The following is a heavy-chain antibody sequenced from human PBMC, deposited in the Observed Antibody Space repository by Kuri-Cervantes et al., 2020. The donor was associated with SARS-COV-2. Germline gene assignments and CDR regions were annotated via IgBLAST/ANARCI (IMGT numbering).Heavy chain of an antibody. CDR1: GGSISSSS. V-gene: IGHV3-21*01. CDR3: ARGLLYYDFWSGYYTPTDY. J-gene: IGHJ4*02. D-gene: IGHD3-3*01. CDR2: ISSSSSYI. Sequence: GESLKISCTVSGGSISSSSYYWGWIRQPPGKGLEWVSSISSSSSYIYYADSVKGRFTISRDNAKNSLYLQMNSLRDEDTAVYYCARGLLYYDFWSGYYTPTDYWGQGTLVTVSS.